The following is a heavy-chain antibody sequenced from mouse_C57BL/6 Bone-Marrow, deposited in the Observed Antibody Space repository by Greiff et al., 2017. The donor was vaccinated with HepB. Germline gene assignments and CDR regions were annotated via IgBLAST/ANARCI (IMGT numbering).Heavy chain of an antibody. D-gene: IGHD1-1*01. Sequence: QVQLQQPGAELVMPGASVKLSCKSSGYTFTSYWMHWVKQRPGQGLEWIGEIDPSDSYTNYNQKFKGKSTLTVDKSSSTAYMQISSLTSEDSAVYDWAREGGVVAHFDYWGRGTTLTVTA. CDR3: AREGGVVAHFDY. J-gene: IGHJ2*01. CDR2: IDPSDSYT. V-gene: IGHV1-69*01. CDR1: GYTFTSYW.